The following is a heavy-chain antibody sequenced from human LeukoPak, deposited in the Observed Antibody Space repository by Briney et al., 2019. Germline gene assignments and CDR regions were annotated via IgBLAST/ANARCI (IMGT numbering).Heavy chain of an antibody. Sequence: PSETLSLTCTVSGGSISSGGYYWSWIRQHPGKGLEWIGYIYYSGSTYYNPSLKSRVTISVDTSQNQFSLKLSSVTAADTAVYYCARVPLNYYYGMDVWGQGTTVTVSS. V-gene: IGHV4-31*03. CDR2: IYYSGST. CDR1: GGSISSGGYY. J-gene: IGHJ6*02. CDR3: ARVPLNYYYGMDV.